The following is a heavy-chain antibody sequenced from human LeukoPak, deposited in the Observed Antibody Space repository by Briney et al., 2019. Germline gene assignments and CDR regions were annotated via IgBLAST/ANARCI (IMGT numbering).Heavy chain of an antibody. Sequence: SETLSLTCTVSGYSISSDYYWGWIRQPPGKGLEWIGSIHYSGYTYYNPSLKSRVTKSVDMSKNQFSLKLSSVTAADTAVYYCARDVGGCSGGSCYSWFDPWGQGTLVTVSS. CDR3: ARDVGGCSGGSCYSWFDP. D-gene: IGHD2-15*01. J-gene: IGHJ5*02. V-gene: IGHV4-38-2*02. CDR1: GYSISSDYY. CDR2: IHYSGYT.